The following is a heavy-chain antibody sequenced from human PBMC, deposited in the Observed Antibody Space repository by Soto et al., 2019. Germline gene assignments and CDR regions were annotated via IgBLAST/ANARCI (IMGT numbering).Heavy chain of an antibody. CDR1: GYTFTSYY. J-gene: IGHJ6*02. CDR2: INPSGGST. Sequence: ASVKVSCKASGYTFTSYYMHWVRQAPGQGLEWMGIINPSGGSTSYAQKFQGRVTMTRDTSTSTVYMELSSLRSEDTAVYYCARDGVAAAEYHYYGLDVWGQGTTVTVSS. D-gene: IGHD6-13*01. V-gene: IGHV1-46*01. CDR3: ARDGVAAAEYHYYGLDV.